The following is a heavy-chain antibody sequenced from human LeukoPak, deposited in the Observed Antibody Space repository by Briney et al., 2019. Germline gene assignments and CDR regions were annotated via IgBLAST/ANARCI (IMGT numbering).Heavy chain of an antibody. V-gene: IGHV4-34*01. CDR2: INHSGSA. CDR1: GGSFSGYY. CDR3: ARPAHYDFWSGYLQPLDY. D-gene: IGHD3-3*01. Sequence: SETLSLTCAVSGGSFSGYYWTWIRQPPGKGLEWIGEINHSGSANYNPSLKSRVTISLDTSKNQFSPKLSSVTAADTAVYYCARPAHYDFWSGYLQPLDYWGQGTLVTVSS. J-gene: IGHJ4*02.